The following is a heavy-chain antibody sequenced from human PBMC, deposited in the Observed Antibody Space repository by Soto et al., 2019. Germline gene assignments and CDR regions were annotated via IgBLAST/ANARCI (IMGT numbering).Heavy chain of an antibody. J-gene: IGHJ6*03. CDR3: ARAGRIAAPYYYYYMDV. D-gene: IGHD6-13*01. CDR2: TYYRSKWYN. CDR1: GDSVSSNSAA. Sequence: SQTLSLTCAISGDSVSSNSAAWNWIRQSPSRGLEWLGRTYYRSKWYNDYAVSVKSRININPDTSKNKFSLQLNSVTPEDKAVYYCARAGRIAAPYYYYYMDVWGKGTTVTVSS. V-gene: IGHV6-1*01.